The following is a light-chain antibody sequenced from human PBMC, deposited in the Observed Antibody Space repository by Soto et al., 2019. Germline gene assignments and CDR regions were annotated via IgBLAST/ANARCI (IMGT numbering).Light chain of an antibody. CDR1: QSVSSSY. Sequence: EIVLTQSPGTLSLSPGERATLSCRASQSVSSSYLAWYQQKPGQAPRLLIYGASSRDTGIPDRFSGSGSGTDFTLTISRLEPEDFPAYYGQQYGSSPTFGQGTKLEIK. J-gene: IGKJ2*01. CDR2: GAS. CDR3: QQYGSSPT. V-gene: IGKV3-20*01.